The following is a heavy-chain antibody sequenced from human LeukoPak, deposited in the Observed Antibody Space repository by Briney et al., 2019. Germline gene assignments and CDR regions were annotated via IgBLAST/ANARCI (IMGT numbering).Heavy chain of an antibody. Sequence: ASVKVSCKASGYTFTGYYLDWVRQAPGRGLEWMGGVHPNSGGTNYAQEFQGRVTMTRDNSISTAFMDLSRVRSDDTAVYYWILARYYKPWGQGTLVTVSS. V-gene: IGHV1-2*02. CDR2: VHPNSGGT. D-gene: IGHD3-9*01. CDR3: ILARYYKP. J-gene: IGHJ5*02. CDR1: GYTFTGYY.